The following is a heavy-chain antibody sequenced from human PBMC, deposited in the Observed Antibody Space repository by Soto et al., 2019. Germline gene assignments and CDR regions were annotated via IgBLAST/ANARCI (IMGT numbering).Heavy chain of an antibody. J-gene: IGHJ6*02. CDR2: INPSGGST. CDR3: ARDLDNKGPLTYYYYGMDV. CDR1: GYTFTSYY. Sequence: ASVKVSCKASGYTFTSYYMHWVRQAPGQGLEWMGIINPSGGSTSYAQKFQGRVTMTRDTSTSTVYMELSSLRSEDTAVYYCARDLDNKGPLTYYYYGMDVWGQGTTVTVSS. D-gene: IGHD3-22*01. V-gene: IGHV1-46*01.